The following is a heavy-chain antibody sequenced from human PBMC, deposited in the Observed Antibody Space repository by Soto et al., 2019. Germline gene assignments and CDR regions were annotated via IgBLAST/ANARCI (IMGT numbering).Heavy chain of an antibody. CDR1: GFTFSSYG. J-gene: IGHJ4*02. CDR2: ISFDGTKK. Sequence: QVQLVESGGGVVQPGRSLRLSCAASGFTFSSYGMHWVRQAPGKGLEWVALISFDGTKKDYADSVKGRFTISRDNFKNTLFLQMNSLRADDTAVYYCAKYLFYYDRSASDYWGQGTLVTVSS. D-gene: IGHD3-22*01. CDR3: AKYLFYYDRSASDY. V-gene: IGHV3-30*18.